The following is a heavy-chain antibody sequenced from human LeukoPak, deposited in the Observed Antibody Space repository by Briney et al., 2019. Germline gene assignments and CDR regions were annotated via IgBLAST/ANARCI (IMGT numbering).Heavy chain of an antibody. CDR3: ARARHSSGYYWDY. J-gene: IGHJ4*01. CDR1: GGSISSYY. V-gene: IGHV4-59*01. CDR2: IYYSGST. Sequence: SETLSLTCTVSGGSISSYYWSWIRQPPGKGLEWIGYIYYSGSTNYNPSLKSRATITVNTSKNQLSLKMSSVTAADTAVYYCARARHSSGYYWDYWGHRDLVTVSS. D-gene: IGHD3-22*01.